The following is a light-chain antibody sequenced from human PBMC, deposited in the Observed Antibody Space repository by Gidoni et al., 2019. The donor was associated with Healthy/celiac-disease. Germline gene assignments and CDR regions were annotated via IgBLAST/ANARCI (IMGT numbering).Light chain of an antibody. CDR2: DAS. Sequence: DIQMNQSPSSLSASVGDRVTITCQASQDISNYLNWYQQKPGKAPKLLIYDASNLETGVPSRFSGSGSGTDFTFTISSLQPEDIATYYCQQYDNLPLTFGGXTKVEIK. CDR1: QDISNY. CDR3: QQYDNLPLT. J-gene: IGKJ4*01. V-gene: IGKV1-33*01.